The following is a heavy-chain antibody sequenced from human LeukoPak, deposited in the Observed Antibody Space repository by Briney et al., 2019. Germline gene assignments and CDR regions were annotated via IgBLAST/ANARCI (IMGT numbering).Heavy chain of an antibody. D-gene: IGHD5/OR15-5a*01. V-gene: IGHV4-30-4*07. CDR1: GDSIDSGGFS. J-gene: IGHJ1*01. Sequence: SETPSLTCVVSGDSIDSGGFSWSWIRQAPGKGLEWIGYIYNSGSTFYNPSLESRLTISIDMSKNQMSMRLNSVTAADTAVYFCAKYSLSRETFQHWGQGTLVTVSS. CDR3: AKYSLSRETFQH. CDR2: IYNSGST.